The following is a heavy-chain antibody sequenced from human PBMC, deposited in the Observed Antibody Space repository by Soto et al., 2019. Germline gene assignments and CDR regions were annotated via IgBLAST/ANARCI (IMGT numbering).Heavy chain of an antibody. CDR3: AKNGQPPYYYYGMDV. J-gene: IGHJ6*02. CDR2: ISGYNGDT. V-gene: IGHV1-18*01. Sequence: ASVKVSCKASGGTFRNYPINWVRQAPGQGLEWMGWISGYNGDTNYAQKFQGRVTMTVDTSTTTAFMELTSLTSDDRAVYYCAKNGQPPYYYYGMDVWGQGTTVTVSS. CDR1: GGTFRNYP. D-gene: IGHD2-8*01.